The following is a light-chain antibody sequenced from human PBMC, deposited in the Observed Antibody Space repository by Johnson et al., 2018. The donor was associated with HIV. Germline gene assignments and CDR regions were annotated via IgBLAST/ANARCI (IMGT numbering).Light chain of an antibody. CDR3: GTWDSSLSAGYV. J-gene: IGLJ1*01. Sequence: QSVLTQPPSVSAAPGQKVTISCSGSSSNIGNNYVSWYQQFPATAPKLLIYDNNKRPSGIPDRFSGSKSGTSATLGITGLQTGDEADYYCGTWDSSLSAGYVFGTGTKVTGL. CDR2: DNN. CDR1: SSNIGNNY. V-gene: IGLV1-51*01.